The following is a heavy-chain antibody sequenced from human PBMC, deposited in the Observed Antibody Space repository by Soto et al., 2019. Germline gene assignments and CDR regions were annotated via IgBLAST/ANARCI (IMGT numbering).Heavy chain of an antibody. D-gene: IGHD2-2*01. CDR1: GGTFSSYA. Sequence: GASVKVSCKASGGTFSSYAISWVRQAPGQGLEWMGGIIPIFGTANYAQKFQGRVTITADESTSTAYMELSSLSSEHTAVYYCASLGYCSSTSCLEGVNWFDPWGQGTLVTVSS. J-gene: IGHJ5*02. CDR2: IIPIFGTA. CDR3: ASLGYCSSTSCLEGVNWFDP. V-gene: IGHV1-69*13.